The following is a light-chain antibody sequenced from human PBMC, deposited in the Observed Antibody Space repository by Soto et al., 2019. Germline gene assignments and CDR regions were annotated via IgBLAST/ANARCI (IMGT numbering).Light chain of an antibody. Sequence: VIWMTQSPSLLSASTGDRVTISCRTSQGISSYLAWYQQKPGKAPELLIYAASTLQSGVPSRFSGSGSGTDFTLTISCLQSEDVAVYYCQQYYSSTITFGQGTRLEN. V-gene: IGKV1D-8*01. CDR2: AAS. CDR3: QQYYSSTIT. CDR1: QGISSY. J-gene: IGKJ5*01.